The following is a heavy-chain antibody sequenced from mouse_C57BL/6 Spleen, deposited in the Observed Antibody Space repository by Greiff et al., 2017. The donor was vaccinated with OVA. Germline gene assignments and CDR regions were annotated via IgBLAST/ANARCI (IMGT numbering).Heavy chain of an antibody. V-gene: IGHV5-17*01. CDR1: GFTFSDYG. CDR2: ISSGSSTI. Sequence: EVKLVESGGGLVKPGGSLKLSCAASGFTFSDYGMHWVRQAPETGLEWVAYISSGSSTIYYADTVKGRFTISRDNAKNTLFLQMTSLRSEDTAMYYCANNYYGSSWTYAMDYWGQGTSVTVSS. CDR3: ANNYYGSSWTYAMDY. J-gene: IGHJ4*01. D-gene: IGHD1-1*01.